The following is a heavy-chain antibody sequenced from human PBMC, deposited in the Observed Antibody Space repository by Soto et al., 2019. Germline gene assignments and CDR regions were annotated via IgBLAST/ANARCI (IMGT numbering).Heavy chain of an antibody. CDR2: IYDNGRT. D-gene: IGHD6-13*01. J-gene: IGHJ5*02. V-gene: IGHV4-59*01. CDR3: ARGLGVAAADNWFDP. Sequence: QVQLQESGPGLVKPSETLSLTCTVSGGSINTYYWSWIRQSPGKGLEWIGYIYDNGRTHYSTSLMSRVTISVDTSQKQVSLKLSSVTAADTAMYYCARGLGVAAADNWFDPWGQGTLVTVSS. CDR1: GGSINTYY.